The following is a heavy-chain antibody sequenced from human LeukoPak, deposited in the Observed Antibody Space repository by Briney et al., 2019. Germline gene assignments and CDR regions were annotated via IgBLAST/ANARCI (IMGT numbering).Heavy chain of an antibody. CDR3: ARDPLDSGYSAAFDI. Sequence: EASVKVSCKASGGTFSSYAISWVRQAPGQGLEWMGRIIPILGIANYAQKFQGRVTITADKSTSTAYMELSSLRSEDTAVYYCARDPLDSGYSAAFDIWGQGTMVTVSS. CDR2: IIPILGIA. V-gene: IGHV1-69*04. CDR1: GGTFSSYA. J-gene: IGHJ3*02. D-gene: IGHD5-12*01.